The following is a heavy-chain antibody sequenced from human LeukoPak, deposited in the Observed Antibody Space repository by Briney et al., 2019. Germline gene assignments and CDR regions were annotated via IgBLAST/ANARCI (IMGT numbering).Heavy chain of an antibody. CDR2: ISGSGGST. Sequence: PGGSLRLSCAASGFTFSIYAMSWVRQAPGKGLEWVSAISGSGGSTYYADSVKGRFTISRDNSKNTLYLQMNSLRAEDTAVYYCARDGRAVAGPLDYWGQGTLVTVSS. J-gene: IGHJ4*02. CDR3: ARDGRAVAGPLDY. CDR1: GFTFSIYA. V-gene: IGHV3-23*01. D-gene: IGHD6-19*01.